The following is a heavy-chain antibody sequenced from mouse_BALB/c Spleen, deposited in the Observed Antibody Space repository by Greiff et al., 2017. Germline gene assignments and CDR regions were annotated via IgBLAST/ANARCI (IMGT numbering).Heavy chain of an antibody. Sequence: EVKLMESGGGLVQPGGSRKLSCAASGFTFSSFGMHWVRQAPEKGLEWVAYISGGSSTSYYADTVKGRFTIARDNPKNTLFLQMTSLRSEDTAMYYGARGDYGSWYFDDWGAGTTVTVSS. V-gene: IGHV5-17*02. CDR2: ISGGSSTS. CDR3: ARGDYGSWYFDD. CDR1: GFTFSSFG. D-gene: IGHD2-1*01. J-gene: IGHJ1*01.